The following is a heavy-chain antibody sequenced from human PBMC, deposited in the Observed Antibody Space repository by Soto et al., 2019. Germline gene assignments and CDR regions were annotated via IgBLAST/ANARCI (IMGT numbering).Heavy chain of an antibody. CDR1: GAALSSGGDF. CDR3: TREQSDDNYFDP. CDR2: IYYSGGT. J-gene: IGHJ5*02. V-gene: IGHV4-61*08. Sequence: SETLCLTCTVSGAALSSGGDFYTWVRQPPGKGLEWLGYIYYSGGTNYNPSLKSRVTISLDKSKSQFSLRLISVTAADTAVYYCTREQSDDNYFDPWGQGTLVTVSS. D-gene: IGHD6-19*01.